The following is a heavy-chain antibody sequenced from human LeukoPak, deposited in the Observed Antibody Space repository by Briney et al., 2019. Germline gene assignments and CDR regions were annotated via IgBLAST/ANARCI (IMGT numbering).Heavy chain of an antibody. CDR2: LSGSGGST. D-gene: IGHD6-6*01. V-gene: IGHV3-23*01. CDR1: GFIFNKHA. J-gene: IGHJ3*02. CDR3: AKSLAARDDAFDI. Sequence: GGSLRLSCAASGFIFNKHAMSWVRQAPGKGLGWVSGLSGSGGSTYYADSVKGRFTISRDNSKNTLYLQMNSLRAEDTAVYYCAKSLAARDDAFDIWGQGTMVTVSS.